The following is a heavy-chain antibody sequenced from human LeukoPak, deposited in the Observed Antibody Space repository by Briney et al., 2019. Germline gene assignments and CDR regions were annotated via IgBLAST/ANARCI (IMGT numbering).Heavy chain of an antibody. V-gene: IGHV4-59*01. J-gene: IGHJ6*04. CDR1: GASINGYY. CDR3: ARGGVTATHYYYGMDV. D-gene: IGHD2-15*01. Sequence: SETLSLTCSVSGASINGYYWNWIRQPPGKGLQWTGHIYYSGSTSYNLSLKSRVTISVDTSKNQFSLKLTSETDVDTAVYYCARGGVTATHYYYGMDVWGKGNTVTVSS. CDR2: IYYSGST.